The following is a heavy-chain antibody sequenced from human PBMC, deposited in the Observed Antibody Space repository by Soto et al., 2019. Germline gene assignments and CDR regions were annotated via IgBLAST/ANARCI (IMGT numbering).Heavy chain of an antibody. V-gene: IGHV4-34*01. Sequence: PSETLSLTCAVYGGSFSGYYWSWIRQPPGKGLEWIGEINHSGSTNYNPSLKSRVTISVDTSKNQFSLKLSSVTAADTAVYYCARCRSIAAAGTYYYYYYYMDVWGKGTTVTVSS. CDR3: ARCRSIAAAGTYYYYYYYMDV. CDR1: GGSFSGYY. J-gene: IGHJ6*03. CDR2: INHSGST. D-gene: IGHD6-13*01.